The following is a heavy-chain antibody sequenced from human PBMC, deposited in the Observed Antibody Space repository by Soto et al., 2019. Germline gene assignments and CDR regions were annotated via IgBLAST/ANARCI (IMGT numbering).Heavy chain of an antibody. Sequence: GDSLLLSNAASGIIVSDTWMNWVRQAPGKGLEWVGRLESTESGGATDFASTVKGRFTISRDDSKNTLSLHMTRLEPEDTALYYGGAESNVNNYSFENWGQGALVTVAS. J-gene: IGHJ4*02. D-gene: IGHD4-4*01. CDR3: GAESNVNNYSFEN. CDR2: LESTESGGAT. V-gene: IGHV3-15*04. CDR1: GIIVSDTW.